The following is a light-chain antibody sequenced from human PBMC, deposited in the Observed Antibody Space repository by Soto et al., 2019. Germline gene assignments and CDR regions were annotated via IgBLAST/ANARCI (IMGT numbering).Light chain of an antibody. CDR2: AAS. V-gene: IGKV3-15*01. CDR3: QQYSHWPLT. Sequence: EIVMTQSPGTLSVSPGGRATLSCRASQSVGNNLAWYQQKPGQAPRLLIYAASSRATGFSARFTGSGSGTEFPLTVDSLQSEDFAVYFCQQYSHWPLTFGGGTKVEIK. CDR1: QSVGNN. J-gene: IGKJ4*01.